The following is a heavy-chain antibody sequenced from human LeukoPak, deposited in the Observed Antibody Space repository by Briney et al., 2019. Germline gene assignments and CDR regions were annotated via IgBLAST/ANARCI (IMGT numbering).Heavy chain of an antibody. V-gene: IGHV3-53*01. CDR2: IYSGGST. Sequence: GGSLRLSCAASGFTVRSNYMSWVRQAPGKGLEWVSVIYSGGSTYYADSVKGRFSISRDNSKNTLYLQMNSLRAEDTAVYYCARGGLEYSSSSDAFNIWGQGTMVTVSS. J-gene: IGHJ3*02. D-gene: IGHD6-6*01. CDR1: GFTVRSNY. CDR3: ARGGLEYSSSSDAFNI.